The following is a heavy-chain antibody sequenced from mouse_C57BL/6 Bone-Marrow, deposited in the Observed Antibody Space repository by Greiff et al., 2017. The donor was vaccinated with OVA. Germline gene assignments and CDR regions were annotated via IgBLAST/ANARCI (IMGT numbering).Heavy chain of an antibody. CDR3: AREGDYYGSSYDYCDY. Sequence: QVQLQQPGAELVKPGASVKLSCKASGYTFTSYWMHWVKQRPGQGLEWIGMIHPNSGSTNYNEKFKSKATLTVDKSSSTAYMQLSSLTSEDSAVYYCAREGDYYGSSYDYCDYWGQGTTLTVSS. D-gene: IGHD1-1*01. CDR2: IHPNSGST. V-gene: IGHV1-64*01. CDR1: GYTFTSYW. J-gene: IGHJ2*01.